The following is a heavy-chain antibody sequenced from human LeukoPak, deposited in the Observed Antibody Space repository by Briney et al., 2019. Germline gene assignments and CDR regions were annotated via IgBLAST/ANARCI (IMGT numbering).Heavy chain of an antibody. J-gene: IGHJ4*02. CDR1: GGSFSGYY. CDR2: IKDSGST. V-gene: IGHV4-34*01. D-gene: IGHD5-18*01. CDR3: ARVRGRVQLWLYYFDY. Sequence: SETLSLTCAVYGGSFSGYYWSWIRQPPGKGLEGIGEIKDSGSTNYNPFPQSRVNISVDTFKNPFSLKVSSVTAGDTAVYYCARVRGRVQLWLYYFDYWGQGTLVTVSS.